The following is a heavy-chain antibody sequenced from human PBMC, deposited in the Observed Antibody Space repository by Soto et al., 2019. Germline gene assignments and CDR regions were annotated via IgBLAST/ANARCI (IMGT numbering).Heavy chain of an antibody. CDR1: GYTFSSYS. D-gene: IGHD2-8*01. CDR2: MSTTSGNT. CDR3: ARDNGFYDF. J-gene: IGHJ4*02. V-gene: IGHV1-18*01. Sequence: QIQMVQSGAEVKQPGASVKISCKTSGYTFSSYSINWVRQAPGQGLEWMAWMSTTSGNTHYAGRGQGRVSENLDNSARTAFMAMWVLSSEDTAVYCCARDNGFYDFWGQGTHATVAS.